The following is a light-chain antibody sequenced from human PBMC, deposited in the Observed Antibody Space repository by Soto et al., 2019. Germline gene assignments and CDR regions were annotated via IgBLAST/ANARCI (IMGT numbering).Light chain of an antibody. Sequence: DIVMTHSPDSLAVSLGERATINCKSSQSVLYSSKNKNYLVLYQQKPGQVPKLLIYWASTRESGVPDRFSGSGSGTDFALTFSSLQAEDVAVYYCQQYYTTPFTFGPWTKVDIK. CDR2: WAS. CDR3: QQYYTTPFT. V-gene: IGKV4-1*01. J-gene: IGKJ3*01. CDR1: QSVLYSSKNKNY.